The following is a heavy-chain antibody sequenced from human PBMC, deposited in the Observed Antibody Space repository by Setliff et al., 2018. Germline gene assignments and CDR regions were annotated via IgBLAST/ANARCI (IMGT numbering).Heavy chain of an antibody. J-gene: IGHJ1*01. CDR2: ISGSGSTI. V-gene: IGHV3-48*03. Sequence: GGSLRLSCAASGFTFSSYEMNWVRQAPGKGLEWISYISGSGSTIYYADSVKGRFTISEDNAKNSLYLQMNNLRAEDTALYFCARDASGSYGTEYFQHWGQGTLVTVSS. CDR3: ARDASGSYGTEYFQH. CDR1: GFTFSSYE. D-gene: IGHD1-26*01.